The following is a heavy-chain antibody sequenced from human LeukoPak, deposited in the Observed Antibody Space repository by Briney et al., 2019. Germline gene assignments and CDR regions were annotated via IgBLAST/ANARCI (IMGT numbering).Heavy chain of an antibody. Sequence: GGSLRLSCAASGFTFSSNSMSWVRQAPGKGLEWVSAINYSGDATYYVDSVKGRFTISRDNSKNTLYLQMNSLRAEDTAIYYCAKGYCSGGNCYQYFDYWGQGTLVTVPS. CDR1: GFTFSSNS. J-gene: IGHJ4*02. D-gene: IGHD2-15*01. V-gene: IGHV3-23*01. CDR2: INYSGDAT. CDR3: AKGYCSGGNCYQYFDY.